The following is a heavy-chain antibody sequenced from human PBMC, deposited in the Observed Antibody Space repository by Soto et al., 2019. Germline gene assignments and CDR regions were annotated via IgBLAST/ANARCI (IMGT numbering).Heavy chain of an antibody. D-gene: IGHD5-18*01. CDR2: INHSGST. Sequence: SETLSLTCAVYGGPFSGYYWSWIRQPPGKGLEWIGEINHSGSTNYNPSLKSRVTISVDTSKNQFSLKLSSVTAADTAVYYCARGAQIQLWAFDYWGQGTLATVSS. V-gene: IGHV4-34*01. CDR3: ARGAQIQLWAFDY. CDR1: GGPFSGYY. J-gene: IGHJ4*02.